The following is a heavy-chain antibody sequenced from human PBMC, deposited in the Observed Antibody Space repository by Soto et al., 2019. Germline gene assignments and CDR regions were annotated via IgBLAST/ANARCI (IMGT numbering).Heavy chain of an antibody. CDR3: ARDRARMRGFDY. Sequence: QVQLQESGPGLVKPSQTLSLTCTVSGGSVSSGDYYWSWIRQPPGKGLEWIGYIFYSGGTSYNPSLKTRVSMSVDTSKNQFSLRLSSVTAADTAVYYCARDRARMRGFDYWGLGTLVTVSS. CDR1: GGSVSSGDYY. D-gene: IGHD2-8*01. V-gene: IGHV4-30-4*01. J-gene: IGHJ4*02. CDR2: IFYSGGT.